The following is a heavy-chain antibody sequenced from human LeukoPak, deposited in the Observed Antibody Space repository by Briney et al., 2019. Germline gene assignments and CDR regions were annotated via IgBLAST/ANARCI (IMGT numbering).Heavy chain of an antibody. D-gene: IGHD3-10*02. V-gene: IGHV3-30-3*01. CDR2: ISYDGSNK. J-gene: IGHJ4*02. Sequence: GGSLRLSCAASGFTFSSYAMHWVRQAPGKGLEWVAVISYDGSNKYYADSVKGRFTISRDNSKNTLYLQMNSLRAEDTAVYYCAREDLRSYYFDYWGQGTLVIVSS. CDR3: AREDLRSYYFDY. CDR1: GFTFSSYA.